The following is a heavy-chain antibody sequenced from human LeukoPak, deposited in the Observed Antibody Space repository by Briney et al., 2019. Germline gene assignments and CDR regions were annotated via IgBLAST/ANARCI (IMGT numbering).Heavy chain of an antibody. CDR1: GTTFSSYW. Sequence: GGSLRLSCAASGTTFSSYWMHWVRQAPGKGLVWVSRINNDGRSTSYAYSVKGRFTISRDNAKNTLYLQINSLRAEDTAVYYCARVTPSYWYFDLWGRGTLVTVSS. J-gene: IGHJ2*01. CDR2: INNDGRST. V-gene: IGHV3-74*01. D-gene: IGHD3-16*01. CDR3: ARVTPSYWYFDL.